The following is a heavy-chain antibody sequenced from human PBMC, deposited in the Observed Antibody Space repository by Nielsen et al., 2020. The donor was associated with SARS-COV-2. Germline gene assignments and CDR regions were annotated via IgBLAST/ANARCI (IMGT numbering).Heavy chain of an antibody. CDR3: ASSDGSGSYPFDY. CDR1: GFTFSSYA. Sequence: GGSLRLSCAASGFTFSSYAMSWVRQAPGKGLEWVSAISGSGGSTYYADSVKGRFTISRDNSKNTLYLQMNSLRAEDTAVYYCASSDGSGSYPFDYWGQGTLVTVSS. CDR2: ISGSGGST. J-gene: IGHJ4*02. D-gene: IGHD3-10*01. V-gene: IGHV3-23*01.